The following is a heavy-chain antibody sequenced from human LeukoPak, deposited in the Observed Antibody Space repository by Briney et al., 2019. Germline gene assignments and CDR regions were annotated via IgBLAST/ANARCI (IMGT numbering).Heavy chain of an antibody. CDR3: ARGGVVVPAAMRYYYYMDV. D-gene: IGHD2-2*01. J-gene: IGHJ6*03. CDR1: GGSFSGYY. Sequence: PSETLSLTCAVYGGSFSGYYWSWIRHPPGKGLEWIGEINHRGSTNYNPSLKSQVTISVDTSKNQFSLKLSSVTAADTAVYYCARGGVVVPAAMRYYYYMDVWGKGTTVTVSS. V-gene: IGHV4-34*01. CDR2: INHRGST.